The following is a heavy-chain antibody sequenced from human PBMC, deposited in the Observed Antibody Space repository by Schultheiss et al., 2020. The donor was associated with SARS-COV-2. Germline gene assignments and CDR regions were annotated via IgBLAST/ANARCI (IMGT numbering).Heavy chain of an antibody. D-gene: IGHD5-18*01. CDR1: GFSFSTYS. CDR2: ISASSAYI. V-gene: IGHV3-21*01. CDR3: ATADTAMVYFQH. J-gene: IGHJ1*01. Sequence: GGSLRLSCATSGFSFSTYSMYWVRQAPGKGLEWVSSISASSAYIYYPDSVKGRFTISRDNSKNTLYLQMNSLRAEDTAVYYCATADTAMVYFQHWGQGTLVTVSS.